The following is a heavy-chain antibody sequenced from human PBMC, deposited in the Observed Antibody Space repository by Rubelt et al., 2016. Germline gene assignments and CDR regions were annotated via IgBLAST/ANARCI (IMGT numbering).Heavy chain of an antibody. D-gene: IGHD6-13*01. CDR1: GYSISSGYY. CDR3: ARGNRQQLVRGYGIDAFDI. CDR2: IYHSGST. J-gene: IGHJ3*02. V-gene: IGHV4-38-2*02. Sequence: QLQLQESGPGLVKPSETLSLTCTVSGYSISSGYYWGWIRQPPGKGLEWIGSIYHSGSTYYNPSLKSRVTISVYTSKNQFSLKLSSVTAADTAVYYCARGNRQQLVRGYGIDAFDIWGQGTMVTVSS.